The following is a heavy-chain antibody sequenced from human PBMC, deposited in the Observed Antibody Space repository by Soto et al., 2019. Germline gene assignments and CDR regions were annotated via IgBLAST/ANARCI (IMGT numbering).Heavy chain of an antibody. CDR1: GDSVSSNSAG. CDR2: TYYRSKWYY. Sequence: SQTLSLTCAITGDSVSSNSAGWSWVRQSPSRGLEWLGRTYYRSKWYYEYAVSVRGRITINPDTSKNQYSLQLNSVTPEDTAVYFCARGEQYSGRIFDYWGQGTLVTVST. J-gene: IGHJ4*01. CDR3: ARGEQYSGRIFDY. V-gene: IGHV6-1*01. D-gene: IGHD1-26*01.